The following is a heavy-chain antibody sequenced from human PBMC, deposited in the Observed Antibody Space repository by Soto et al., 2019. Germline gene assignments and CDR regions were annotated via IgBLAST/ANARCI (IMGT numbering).Heavy chain of an antibody. CDR2: INPSEGST. V-gene: IGHV1-46*01. D-gene: IGHD3-3*01. Sequence: QGQLVQSGAEVKKPGASVRVSCKASGYTFTSYYMHWVRQAPGQGLEWMGIINPSEGSTTYAQQFQGRITMTRDTSTSTVYMELSSLRSEDTAVYFCASTLPECDWGQGTLVTVSS. J-gene: IGHJ4*02. CDR1: GYTFTSYY. CDR3: ASTLPECD.